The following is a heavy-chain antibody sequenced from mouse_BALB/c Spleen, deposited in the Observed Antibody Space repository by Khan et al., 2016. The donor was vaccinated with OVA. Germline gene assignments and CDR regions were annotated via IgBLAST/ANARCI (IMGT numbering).Heavy chain of an antibody. Sequence: EVQLQESGPELMKPGASVKISCKASGYSFTSYYIHWVMQSRGQSLEWIGYVDPFSAVTTSNQKFKGKATLTVDKSSSTAYIHLSNRTSEASAVYDCTRHGYVAWFTYWGQGTLVTVSA. V-gene: IGHV1-31*01. CDR1: GYSFTSYY. CDR3: TRHGYVAWFTY. J-gene: IGHJ3*01. D-gene: IGHD2-2*01. CDR2: VDPFSAVT.